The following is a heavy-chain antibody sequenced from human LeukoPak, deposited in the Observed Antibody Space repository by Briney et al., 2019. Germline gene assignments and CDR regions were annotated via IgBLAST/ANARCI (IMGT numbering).Heavy chain of an antibody. CDR2: IKQDGSEK. V-gene: IGHV3-7*01. CDR1: GFTFSSYW. D-gene: IGHD6-13*01. CDR3: ARDVAAAGTVPAERRNWFDP. Sequence: PGGSLRLSCAASGFTFSSYWMSWVRQAPGKGLEWVANIKQDGSEKYYVDSVKGRFTISRDNAKNSLYLQMNSLRAEDTAVYYCARDVAAAGTVPAERRNWFDPWGQGIPVTVSS. J-gene: IGHJ5*02.